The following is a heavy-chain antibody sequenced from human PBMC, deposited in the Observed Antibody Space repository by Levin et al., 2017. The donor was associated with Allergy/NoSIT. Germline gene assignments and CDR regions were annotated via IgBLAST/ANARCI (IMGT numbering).Heavy chain of an antibody. CDR1: GFTFSSYS. CDR3: ARYNYGSGDRVYFDY. V-gene: IGHV3-48*02. J-gene: IGHJ4*02. D-gene: IGHD3-10*01. Sequence: PGESLKISCAVSGFTFSSYSMNWVRQAPGKGLEWVSYISSSSSSIQYADSVKGRFTISRDNAKNAVYLQMNSLRDEDTAVYYCARYNYGSGDRVYFDYWGQGTLVTVSS. CDR2: ISSSSSSI.